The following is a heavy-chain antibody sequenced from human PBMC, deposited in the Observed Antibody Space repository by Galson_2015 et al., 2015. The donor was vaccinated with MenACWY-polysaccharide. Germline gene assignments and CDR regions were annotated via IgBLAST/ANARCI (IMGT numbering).Heavy chain of an antibody. V-gene: IGHV1-18*01. D-gene: IGHD3-3*01. CDR3: ARDQHDFWVSGMDV. CDR2: ISAYNGNT. CDR1: GYTFTSYG. Sequence: SVKVSCKASGYTFTSYGISWVRQAPGQGLEWMGWISAYNGNTNYAQKLQGRVTMTTDTSTSTAYMELRSLRSDDTAVYYCARDQHDFWVSGMDVWGQGTTVTVSS. J-gene: IGHJ6*02.